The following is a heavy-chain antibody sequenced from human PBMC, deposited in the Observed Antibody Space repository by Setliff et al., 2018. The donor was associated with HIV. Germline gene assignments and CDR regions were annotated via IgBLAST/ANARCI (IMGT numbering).Heavy chain of an antibody. D-gene: IGHD5-18*01. V-gene: IGHV4-61*05. CDR1: GGSIITSNYY. CDR3: ARTRYSYGYFYYMDV. Sequence: LSLTCSVSGGSIITSNYYWSWIRQPPGKGLEWIGYIYYSGSTNYNPSLKSRVTISVDTSKNQLSLKLRSVTAADTAVYYCARTRYSYGYFYYMDVWGKGTTVTVSS. CDR2: IYYSGST. J-gene: IGHJ6*03.